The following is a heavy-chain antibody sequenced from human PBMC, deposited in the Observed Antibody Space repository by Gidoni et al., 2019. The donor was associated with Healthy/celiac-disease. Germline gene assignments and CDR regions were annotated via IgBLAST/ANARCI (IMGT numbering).Heavy chain of an antibody. Sequence: SWSWIRRPPGKGLAWIGYIYHSGSTYYNPSLKSRVTISVDRSKNQFSLKLSSVTAADTAVYYCARAPTSGSYGYFDYWGQGTLVTVSS. J-gene: IGHJ4*02. D-gene: IGHD1-26*01. CDR2: IYHSGST. V-gene: IGHV4-30-2*01. CDR3: ARAPTSGSYGYFDY. CDR1: S.